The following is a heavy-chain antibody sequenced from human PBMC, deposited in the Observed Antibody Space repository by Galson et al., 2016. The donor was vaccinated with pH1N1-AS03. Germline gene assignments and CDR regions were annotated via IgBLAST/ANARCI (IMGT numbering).Heavy chain of an antibody. J-gene: IGHJ4*02. CDR1: GYSFPNYW. V-gene: IGHV5-10-1*01. CDR2: IDPSDSYV. CDR3: ARPGPETSSSRSGFAF. Sequence: QSGAEVKKPGESLRISCKGFGYSFPNYWISWVRQMPGKGLEWIGRIDPSDSYVNYSPSFRGHVTISADMSITTAYLQWSSLKASDTAIYYCARPGPETSSSRSGFAFWGQGTLVSVSS. D-gene: IGHD1-14*01.